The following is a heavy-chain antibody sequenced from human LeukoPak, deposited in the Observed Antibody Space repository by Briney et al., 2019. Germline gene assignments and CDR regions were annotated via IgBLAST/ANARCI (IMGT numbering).Heavy chain of an antibody. CDR2: IYHGGTT. CDR1: SYSISSGSY. CDR3: AREGRDISMLRGRNAFDI. V-gene: IGHV4-38-2*02. J-gene: IGHJ3*02. Sequence: SETLSLTCAVSSYSISSGSYWGWIRQPPGKGLEWVASIYHGGTTYYNPSLKSRVTILVDTSEDQFSLRLTSVTAADTAVYYCAREGRDISMLRGRNAFDIWGQGTMVTVSS. D-gene: IGHD3-10*01.